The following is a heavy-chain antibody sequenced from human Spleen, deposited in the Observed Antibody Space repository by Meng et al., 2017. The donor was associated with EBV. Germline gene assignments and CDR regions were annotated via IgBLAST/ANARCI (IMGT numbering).Heavy chain of an antibody. D-gene: IGHD6-13*01. CDR3: VHTSTPSSWQPDF. CDR2: IYWDDDK. V-gene: IGHV2-5*02. CDR1: VFSLVTSEVA. J-gene: IGHJ4*02. Sequence: FKDVCPALLNPPPPLTRTCTFSVFSLVTSEVAVGWIRQPPGKPLEWLALIYWDDDKRYSPSLENRLTITRGTSRNQVVLTITNVDPADTGTYFCVHTSTPSSWQPDFWGQGILVTVSS.